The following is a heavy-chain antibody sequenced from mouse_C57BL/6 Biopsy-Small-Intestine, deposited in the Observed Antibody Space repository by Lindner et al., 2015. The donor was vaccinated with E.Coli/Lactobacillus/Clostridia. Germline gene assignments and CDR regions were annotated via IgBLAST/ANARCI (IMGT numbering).Heavy chain of an antibody. J-gene: IGHJ1*03. CDR1: GYTFTGYW. CDR2: ILPGNSIT. CDR3: VFNSYWYFDV. V-gene: IGHV1-9*01. Sequence: VQLQESGAELMKPGASVQLSCKATGYTFTGYWIEWVKQRPGHGLEWIGEILPGNSITNYNEKFKGKATFTADTSSNTAYMQLSSLTTEDSAIYYCVFNSYWYFDVWGTGTTVTVSS. D-gene: IGHD1-3*01.